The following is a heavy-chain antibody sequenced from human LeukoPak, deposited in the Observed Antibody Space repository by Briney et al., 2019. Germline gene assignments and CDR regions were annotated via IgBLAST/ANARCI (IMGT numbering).Heavy chain of an antibody. CDR2: IYYSGST. V-gene: IGHV4-59*01. Sequence: SETLSLTCTVSGGSISSYYWSWIRQPPGKGLEWIGYIYYSGSTNYNPSLKSRVTISVDTSKNQFSLKLSSVTAADTAVYYCARTTITMIVDVHVGMAFDIWGQGTMVTVSS. J-gene: IGHJ3*02. D-gene: IGHD3-22*01. CDR3: ARTTITMIVDVHVGMAFDI. CDR1: GGSISSYY.